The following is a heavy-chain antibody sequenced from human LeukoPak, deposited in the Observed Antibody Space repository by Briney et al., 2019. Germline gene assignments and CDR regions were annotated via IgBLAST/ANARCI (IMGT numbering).Heavy chain of an antibody. CDR3: ARTVRDPLIDQYYFDY. J-gene: IGHJ4*02. Sequence: MASETLSLTCAVYGGSFSGYYWSWIRQPPGKGLEWIGEINHSGSTNYNPSLKSRVTISVDTSKNQFSLKLSSVTAADTAVYYCARTVRDPLIDQYYFDYWGQGTLVTVSS. CDR2: INHSGST. CDR1: GGSFSGYY. V-gene: IGHV4-34*01.